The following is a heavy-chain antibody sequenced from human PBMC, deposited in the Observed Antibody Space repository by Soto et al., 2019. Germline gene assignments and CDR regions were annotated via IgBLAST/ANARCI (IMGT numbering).Heavy chain of an antibody. D-gene: IGHD4-4*01. Sequence: SETLCLTWSVSGGSVSSGSHCWSWIRRPPGKGLEWIGYIYYSGSTNYNPSLKSRVIISVDTSKSQFSLNLSSVTAADTAVYYCARVTTVTSFDSWGQGTLVTVSS. CDR1: GGSVSSGSHC. CDR2: IYYSGST. V-gene: IGHV4-61*01. J-gene: IGHJ4*02. CDR3: ARVTTVTSFDS.